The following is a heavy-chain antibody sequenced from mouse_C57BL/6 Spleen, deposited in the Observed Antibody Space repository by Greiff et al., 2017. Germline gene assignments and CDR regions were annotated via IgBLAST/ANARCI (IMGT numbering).Heavy chain of an antibody. Sequence: QVQLQQPGTDLVKPGASVKLSCKASGYTFTSYWMHWVKQRLGQGLEWIVNINPSNGGTNYNEKFKSQATLTVDTSSRRGYVQRSSQTSEDSAVYYWAREEGFPFAYWGKGTLVTVSA. V-gene: IGHV1-53*01. CDR1: GYTFTSYW. CDR2: INPSNGGT. J-gene: IGHJ3*01. CDR3: AREEGFPFAY.